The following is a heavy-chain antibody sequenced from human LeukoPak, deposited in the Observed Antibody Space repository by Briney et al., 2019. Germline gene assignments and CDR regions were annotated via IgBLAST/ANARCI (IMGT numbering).Heavy chain of an antibody. Sequence: GGSLRLSCVASGFTFSNYAMSWVRQAPGKGLEWVSGISGSGVSTFYADSVKGRFTISRDNPRNTLYLQMNSLRAEDTAVYYCAKEQGSIAVIDYWGQGTLVTVSS. J-gene: IGHJ4*02. D-gene: IGHD6-19*01. CDR3: AKEQGSIAVIDY. V-gene: IGHV3-23*01. CDR2: ISGSGVST. CDR1: GFTFSNYA.